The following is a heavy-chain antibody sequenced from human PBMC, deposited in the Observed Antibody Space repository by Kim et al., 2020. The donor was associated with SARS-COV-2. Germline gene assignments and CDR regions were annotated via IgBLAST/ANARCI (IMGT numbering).Heavy chain of an antibody. Sequence: GGSLRLSCAASGFTFSSYGMHWVRQAPGKGLEWVAVIWYDGSNKYYADSVKGRFTISRDNSKNTLYLQMNSLRAEDTAVYYCARDREGIVATIPDYWGQGTLVTVSS. D-gene: IGHD5-12*01. CDR3: ARDREGIVATIPDY. V-gene: IGHV3-33*01. CDR1: GFTFSSYG. CDR2: IWYDGSNK. J-gene: IGHJ4*02.